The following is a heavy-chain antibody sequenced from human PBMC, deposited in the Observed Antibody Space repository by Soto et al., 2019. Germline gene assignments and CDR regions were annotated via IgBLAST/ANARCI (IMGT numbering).Heavy chain of an antibody. V-gene: IGHV1-18*01. J-gene: IGHJ4*02. CDR2: INPYNGKT. D-gene: IGHD2-21*02. CDR1: GSTFGDYS. CDR3: ARRYGDPSSAAGFDY. Sequence: QVQLVQSGAEVKKPGASVKVSCKASGSTFGDYSINWVRQSPGQGLEWMGSINPYNGKTKSAQRLQGRITVTTDTSTRTAYLELRSLRSDDTAIYYCARRYGDPSSAAGFDYWGQGTLVTVSS.